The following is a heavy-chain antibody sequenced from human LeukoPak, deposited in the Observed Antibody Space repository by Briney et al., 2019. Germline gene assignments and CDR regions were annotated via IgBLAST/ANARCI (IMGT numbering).Heavy chain of an antibody. D-gene: IGHD3-22*01. J-gene: IGHJ4*02. V-gene: IGHV3-33*01. CDR2: IWYDGSNK. CDR1: GFTFSSYG. CDR3: AREEVVIRPYFDY. Sequence: GRSLRLSCAASGFTFSSYGMHWVRQAPGKGLEXXXVIWYDGSNKYYADSVKGRFTISRDNSKNTLYLQMNSLRAEDTAVYYCAREEVVIRPYFDYWGQGTLVTVSS.